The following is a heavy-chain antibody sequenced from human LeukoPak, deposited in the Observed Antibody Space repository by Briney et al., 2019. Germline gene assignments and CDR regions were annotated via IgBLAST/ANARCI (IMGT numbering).Heavy chain of an antibody. V-gene: IGHV3-74*01. D-gene: IGHD2-21*02. J-gene: IGHJ5*02. CDR1: GFTFSNYW. Sequence: GGSLRLSCAASGFTFSNYWMHWVRQAPGKGLVWVSRIKSDGSTTSYAESVKGRFTISRDNAKNTLYLQMNSLRADDTAVYYCARDRESTESWTWFDPWGQGTLVTVSS. CDR2: IKSDGSTT. CDR3: ARDRESTESWTWFDP.